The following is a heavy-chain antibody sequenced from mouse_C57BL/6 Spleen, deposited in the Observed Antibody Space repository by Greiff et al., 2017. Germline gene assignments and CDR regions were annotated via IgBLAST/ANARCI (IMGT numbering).Heavy chain of an antibody. J-gene: IGHJ1*03. CDR1: GYTFTSYW. D-gene: IGHD4-1*02. V-gene: IGHV1-64*01. CDR3: AQLGRDYWYFDV. CDR2: IHPNSGST. Sequence: QVQLQQPGAELVKPGASVKLSCKASGYTFTSYWMHWVKQRPGQGLEWIGMIHPNSGSTNYNEKFKSKATLTVDKSSSTAYMQLSSLTSEDSAVYYCAQLGRDYWYFDVWGTGTTVTVSS.